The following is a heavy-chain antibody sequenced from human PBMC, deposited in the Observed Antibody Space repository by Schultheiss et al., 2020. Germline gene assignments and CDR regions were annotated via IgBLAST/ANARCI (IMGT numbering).Heavy chain of an antibody. CDR3: ARDESSYGSWCFDY. J-gene: IGHJ4*02. Sequence: GESLKISCAASGFTFSSYGMHWVRQAPGKGLEWVAVISYDGSNKYYADSVKGRFTISRDNSKNTLYLQMNSLRAEDTAVYYCARDESSYGSWCFDYWGQGTLVTVSS. CDR2: ISYDGSNK. V-gene: IGHV3-30*03. CDR1: GFTFSSYG. D-gene: IGHD6-13*01.